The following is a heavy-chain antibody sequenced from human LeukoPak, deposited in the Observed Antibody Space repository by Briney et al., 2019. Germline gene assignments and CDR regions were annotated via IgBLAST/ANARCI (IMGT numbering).Heavy chain of an antibody. CDR3: ARGNSSGWYGGFDY. J-gene: IGHJ4*02. CDR1: RGSITDNY. Sequence: SETLSLTCTVSRGSITDNYWRWVRQPPGKGPEWIGYVYYSGGGTNYNPSLKSRVTMSVDTSKNHFSLKLGSVTAADTAVYYCARGNSSGWYGGFDYWGQGILVTVSS. CDR2: VYYSGGGT. D-gene: IGHD6-19*01. V-gene: IGHV4-59*01.